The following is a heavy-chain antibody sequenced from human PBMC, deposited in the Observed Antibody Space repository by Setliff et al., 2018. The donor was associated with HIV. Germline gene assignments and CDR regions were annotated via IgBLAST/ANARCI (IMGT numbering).Heavy chain of an antibody. CDR3: ARNIEWEPYAFDI. D-gene: IGHD1-26*01. J-gene: IGHJ3*02. CDR2: VHSSGST. Sequence: LSLTCNVSGGFISSSSYYWGWIRQPPGKGLEWIGSVHSSGSTSSNPSLGGRVTLSVDTSKNQFSLKLTSVTAADTAVYYCARNIEWEPYAFDIWGQGTMVTVSS. V-gene: IGHV4-39*07. CDR1: GGFISSSSYY.